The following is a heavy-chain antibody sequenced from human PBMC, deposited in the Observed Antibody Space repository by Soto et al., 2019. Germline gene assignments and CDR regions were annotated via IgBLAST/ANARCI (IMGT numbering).Heavy chain of an antibody. V-gene: IGHV3-53*01. CDR2: IYAGGST. CDR3: ARGTWGISWPNFFDY. J-gene: IGHJ4*02. Sequence: ESGGGLIQPGGSLRLSCTAPGFSVTSTYMSWVRQAPGKGLEWVSVIYAGGSTSYADSVKGRFTVSRDNSNNTLFLQLNSLRVEDTAVYYCARGTWGISWPNFFDYWGQGVLVTVSS. D-gene: IGHD6-13*01. CDR1: GFSVTSTY.